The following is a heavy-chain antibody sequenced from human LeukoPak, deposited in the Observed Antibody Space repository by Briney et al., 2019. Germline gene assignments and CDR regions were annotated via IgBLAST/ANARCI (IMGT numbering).Heavy chain of an antibody. CDR1: GFTFSSYE. J-gene: IGHJ5*02. CDR3: ARLNREVMITFGGVIAKYNWFDP. CDR2: ISSSGSTI. D-gene: IGHD3-16*02. Sequence: GGSLRLSCAASGFTFSSYEMNWVRQAPGKGLEWVSYISSSGSTIYYADSVKGRFTISRDNAKNSLYLQMNSLRAEDTAVYYCARLNREVMITFGGVIAKYNWFDPWGQGTLVTISS. V-gene: IGHV3-48*03.